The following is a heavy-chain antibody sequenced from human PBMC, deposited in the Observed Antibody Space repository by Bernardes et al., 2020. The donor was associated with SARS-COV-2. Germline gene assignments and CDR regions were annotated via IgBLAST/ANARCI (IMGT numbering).Heavy chain of an antibody. CDR3: ARDSIHTYYYEPGSSGGAFDY. Sequence: GGSLRLSCAASGFTFRSYGMHWVRQAPGKGLEWVAVTWFDGTKQYYADSVKGRFTISRDNSKNTLYLQMISLRAEDTAVYYCARDSIHTYYYEPGSSGGAFDYWGQGTLVTVSS. CDR2: TWFDGTKQ. J-gene: IGHJ4*02. D-gene: IGHD3-10*01. CDR1: GFTFRSYG. V-gene: IGHV3-33*01.